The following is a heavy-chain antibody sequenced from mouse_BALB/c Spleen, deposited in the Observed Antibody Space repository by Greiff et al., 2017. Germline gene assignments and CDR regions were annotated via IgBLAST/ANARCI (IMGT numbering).Heavy chain of an antibody. CDR1: GYTFTDYA. Sequence: QVQLQQSGPELVRPGVSVKISCKGSGYTFTDYAMHWVKQSHAKSLEWIGVISTYYGNTNYNQKFKGKATMTVDKSSSTAYMELARLTSEDSAIYYCARPTGYYAMDYWGQGTSVTVSS. CDR3: ARPTGYYAMDY. V-gene: IGHV1-67*01. CDR2: ISTYYGNT. J-gene: IGHJ4*01.